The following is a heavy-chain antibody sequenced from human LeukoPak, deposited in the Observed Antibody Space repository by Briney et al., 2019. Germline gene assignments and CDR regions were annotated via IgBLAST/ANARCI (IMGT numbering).Heavy chain of an antibody. D-gene: IGHD2-21*01. Sequence: ASVKVSCKASGGTFSSYAISWVRQAPGQGLEWMGWINPNSGGTNYAQKFQGRVTMTRDTSISTAYMELSRLRSDDTAVYYCARALRIRLNWFDPWGQGTLVTVSS. CDR2: INPNSGGT. CDR3: ARALRIRLNWFDP. J-gene: IGHJ5*02. V-gene: IGHV1-2*02. CDR1: GGTFSSYA.